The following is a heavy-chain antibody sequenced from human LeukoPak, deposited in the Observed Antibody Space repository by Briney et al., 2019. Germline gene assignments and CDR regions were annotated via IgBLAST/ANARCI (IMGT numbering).Heavy chain of an antibody. Sequence: SETLSLTCAVYGGSFSGYYWSWIRQPPGKGLEWIGEINHSGSTNYNPSLKSRVTISVDTSKNQFSLKLSSVTAADTAVYYCARYYYGSGSYYAPPVYMDVWGKGTTVTVSS. CDR3: ARYYYGSGSYYAPPVYMDV. J-gene: IGHJ6*03. V-gene: IGHV4-34*01. CDR1: GGSFSGYY. CDR2: INHSGST. D-gene: IGHD3-10*01.